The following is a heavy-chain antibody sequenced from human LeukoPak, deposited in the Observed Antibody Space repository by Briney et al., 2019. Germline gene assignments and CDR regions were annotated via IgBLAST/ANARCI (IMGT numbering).Heavy chain of an antibody. Sequence: SETLSLTCTVSDDSFSNYYWAWIRQPPGKGLEWVGYIYTSGNTDSNPSLKSRVTFSVDASKNQFSLKLRSVTAADTAVYYCARVFSGTVDLWGQGTLVIVSS. D-gene: IGHD1-7*01. CDR3: ARVFSGTVDL. CDR2: IYTSGNT. J-gene: IGHJ5*02. V-gene: IGHV4-4*09. CDR1: DDSFSNYY.